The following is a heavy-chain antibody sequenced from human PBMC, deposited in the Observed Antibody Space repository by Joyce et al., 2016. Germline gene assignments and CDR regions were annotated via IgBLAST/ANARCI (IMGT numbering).Heavy chain of an antibody. CDR2: INTDMGGT. D-gene: IGHD6-19*01. J-gene: IGHJ4*02. Sequence: QVHLMQSGAEVTKPGASVKVSCKASGYGFINYYIHWVRQAPGQGLEWMGWINTDMGGTSLAQKYQGWVTMTRDTSITTAYMELTSLKSDDTAVYYCARGGLRRGSGHKELSEIDYWGQGTLVTVSS. V-gene: IGHV1-2*04. CDR1: GYGFINYY. CDR3: ARGGLRRGSGHKELSEIDY.